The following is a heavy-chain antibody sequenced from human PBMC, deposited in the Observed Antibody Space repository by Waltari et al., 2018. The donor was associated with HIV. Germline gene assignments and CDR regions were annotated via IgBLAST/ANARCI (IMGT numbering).Heavy chain of an antibody. J-gene: IGHJ6*02. Sequence: EVQLVESGGGLVQPGGSLRLSCAASGFTFSSYDMHWVRQATGKGLEWVSAIGTAGDTYYPGSVKGRFTISRENAKNSLYLQMNSLRAGDTAVYYCARGGADYYYYGMDVWGQGTTVTVSS. D-gene: IGHD1-26*01. V-gene: IGHV3-13*01. CDR1: GFTFSSYD. CDR3: ARGGADYYYYGMDV. CDR2: IGTAGDT.